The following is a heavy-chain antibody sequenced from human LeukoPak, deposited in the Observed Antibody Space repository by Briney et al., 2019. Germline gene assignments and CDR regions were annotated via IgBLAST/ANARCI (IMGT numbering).Heavy chain of an antibody. V-gene: IGHV4-38-2*02. Sequence: SETLSLTCTVSGYSISSGYYWGWIRQPPGKGLEWIGSIYHSGSTYYNPSLKSRFTISVDRPKNQFFLNVTSLTAADTAVYYCARSRQASGLFNSWGQGTLVVVSS. J-gene: IGHJ5*01. CDR2: IYHSGST. CDR3: ARSRQASGLFNS. CDR1: GYSISSGYY. D-gene: IGHD3-10*01.